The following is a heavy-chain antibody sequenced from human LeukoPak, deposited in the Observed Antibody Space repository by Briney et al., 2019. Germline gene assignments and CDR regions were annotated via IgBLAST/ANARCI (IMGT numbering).Heavy chain of an antibody. CDR2: MNPNSGNT. V-gene: IGHV1-8*03. J-gene: IGHJ4*02. CDR1: GYTFTSYD. CDR3: ARGGRRWLQPTDY. Sequence: GASVKVSCKASGYTFTSYDINWVRQATGQGLEWMGWMNPNSGNTGYAQKFQGRVTITSNTSISTAYMELSSLRSEDTAVYYCARGGRRWLQPTDYWGQGTLVTVSS. D-gene: IGHD5-24*01.